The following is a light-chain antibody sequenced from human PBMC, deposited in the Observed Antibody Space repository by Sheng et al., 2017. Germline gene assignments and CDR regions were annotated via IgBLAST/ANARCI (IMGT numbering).Light chain of an antibody. CDR2: KAS. J-gene: IGKJ2*01. CDR1: QSISFW. Sequence: DIQMTQSPSTLSASVGDRVTITCRASQSISFWLAWYQQKPGKAPKLLIYKASSLESGVPSRFSGSGSGTEFTLTISSLQPDDFATYYCQQYNSYPYTFGQGTKLEIK. CDR3: QQYNSYPYT. V-gene: IGKV1-5*03.